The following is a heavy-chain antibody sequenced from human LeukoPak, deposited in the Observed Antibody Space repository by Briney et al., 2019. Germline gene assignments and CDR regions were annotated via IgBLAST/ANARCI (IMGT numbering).Heavy chain of an antibody. CDR2: IYYSGST. V-gene: IGHV4-31*03. Sequence: SETLSLTCTVSGGSISSGGYYWSWIRQHPGKGLEWIGYIYYSGSTYYNPSLKSRVTISVDTSKNQFSLKLSSVTAADTAVYYCARGEDYGDYAPSGHYYMDVWGKGTTVTVSS. CDR3: ARGEDYGDYAPSGHYYMDV. J-gene: IGHJ6*03. D-gene: IGHD4-17*01. CDR1: GGSISSGGYY.